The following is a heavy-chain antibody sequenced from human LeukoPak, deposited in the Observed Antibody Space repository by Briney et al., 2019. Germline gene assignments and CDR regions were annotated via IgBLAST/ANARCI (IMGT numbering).Heavy chain of an antibody. CDR3: ARGVYLPYYFDY. CDR1: GFTVSSNY. CDR2: IYSGGST. D-gene: IGHD5/OR15-5a*01. Sequence: GGSLRLSCAASGFTVSSNYMSWVRQAPGEGLEWVSVIYSGGSTYYADSVKGRFTISRDNSKNTLYLRMNSLRAEDTAVYYCARGVYLPYYFDYWGQGTLVTVSS. J-gene: IGHJ4*02. V-gene: IGHV3-53*01.